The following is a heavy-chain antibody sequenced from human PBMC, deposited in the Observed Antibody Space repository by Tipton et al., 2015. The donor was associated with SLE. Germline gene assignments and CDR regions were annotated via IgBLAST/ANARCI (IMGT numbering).Heavy chain of an antibody. CDR1: GVSISGGYYY. V-gene: IGHV4-61*02. Sequence: TLSLTCTVSGVSISGGYYYWNWIRQPAGKGLEWIGRIYTSGSLYSSGNPNYNPSLKSRVTISVDASKNQFSLKLSSVTAADTAVYYCARVQAYEGFDPWGQGTLVTVSS. CDR3: ARVQAYEGFDP. CDR2: IYTSGSLYSSGNP. J-gene: IGHJ5*02. D-gene: IGHD3-16*01.